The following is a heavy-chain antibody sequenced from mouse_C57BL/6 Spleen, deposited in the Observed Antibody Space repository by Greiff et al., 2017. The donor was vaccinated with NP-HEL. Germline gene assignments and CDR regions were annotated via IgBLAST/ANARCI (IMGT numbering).Heavy chain of an antibody. J-gene: IGHJ4*01. D-gene: IGHD1-1*02. Sequence: EVKLVESGGGLVQPGGSLKLSCAASGFTFSDYYMYWVRQTPEKRLEWVAYISNGGGSTYYPDTVKGRFTISRDNAKNTLYLQMSRLKSEDTAMYYCARRFGYTMVMDYWGQGTSVTVSS. CDR3: ARRFGYTMVMDY. CDR2: ISNGGGST. CDR1: GFTFSDYY. V-gene: IGHV5-12*01.